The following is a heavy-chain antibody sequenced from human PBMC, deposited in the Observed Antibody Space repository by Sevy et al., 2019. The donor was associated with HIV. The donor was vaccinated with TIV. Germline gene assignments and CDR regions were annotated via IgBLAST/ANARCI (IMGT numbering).Heavy chain of an antibody. CDR3: ARYSMPLVQGVIITPYFYGIDV. CDR2: ISPYNGNT. D-gene: IGHD3-10*01. CDR1: SYVFVNYG. J-gene: IGHJ6*02. Sequence: ASVKVSCKASSYVFVNYGITWLRQAPGQGLLWMGWISPYNGNTQYAQKFQGRVTMTTDTSWTTAYMELRSLISDDTAVYYCARYSMPLVQGVIITPYFYGIDVWGQGTTVTVSS. V-gene: IGHV1-18*01.